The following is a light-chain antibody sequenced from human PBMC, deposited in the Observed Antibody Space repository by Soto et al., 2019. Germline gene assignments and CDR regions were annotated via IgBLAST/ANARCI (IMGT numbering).Light chain of an antibody. Sequence: EIVLTQSPGTLALSPGERATLSRRASQSVSSSYLAWYHQKPGQAPRLLIFGASSRATGIPDRFSGSGSGTDFTLTISRLEPEDFAVYYCQQYNNWPPWTFGQGTKVDIK. J-gene: IGKJ1*01. V-gene: IGKV3-20*01. CDR3: QQYNNWPPWT. CDR2: GAS. CDR1: QSVSSSY.